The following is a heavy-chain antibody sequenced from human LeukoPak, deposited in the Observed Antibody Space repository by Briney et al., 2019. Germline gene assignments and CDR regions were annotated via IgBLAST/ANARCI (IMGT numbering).Heavy chain of an antibody. CDR1: GGSISSGGYY. J-gene: IGHJ6*02. CDR3: ARSYYDFWSGYYINYYGMDV. Sequence: SETLSLTCTVSGGSISSGGYYWSWIRQHPGKGLEWIGYIYYSWSTYYNPSLKSRVTISVDTSKNQFSLKLSSVTAADTAVYYCARSYYDFWSGYYINYYGMDVWGQGTTVTVSS. D-gene: IGHD3-3*01. CDR2: IYYSWST. V-gene: IGHV4-31*03.